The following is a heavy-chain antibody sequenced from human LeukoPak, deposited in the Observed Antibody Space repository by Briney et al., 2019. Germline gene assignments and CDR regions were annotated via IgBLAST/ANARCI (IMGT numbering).Heavy chain of an antibody. CDR3: AGGRCSSTSCYAGDY. J-gene: IGHJ4*02. Sequence: PSEALSLICTVSGGSISSYYWNWIRQPAGKGLEWIGHIYTSGSTYYNPSLKSRVTISVDKSKNQFSLKLSSVTAADTAVYYCAGGRCSSTSCYAGDYWGQGTLVTVSS. CDR2: IYTSGST. CDR1: GGSISSYY. D-gene: IGHD2-2*01. V-gene: IGHV4-4*07.